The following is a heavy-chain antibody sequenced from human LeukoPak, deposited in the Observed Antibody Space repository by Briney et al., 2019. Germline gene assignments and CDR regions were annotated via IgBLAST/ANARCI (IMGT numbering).Heavy chain of an antibody. V-gene: IGHV1-8*01. D-gene: IGHD3-10*01. Sequence: GASVKVSCKASGYTFTSYDINWVRQAPGQGLEWMGWMNPNSGNTGYAQKFQGRVTITRNTSISTAYMELSSLRSEDTAVYYCARVPSVRGVISTFGMDAWGQGTTVTVSS. CDR3: ARVPSVRGVISTFGMDA. CDR2: MNPNSGNT. CDR1: GYTFTSYD. J-gene: IGHJ6*02.